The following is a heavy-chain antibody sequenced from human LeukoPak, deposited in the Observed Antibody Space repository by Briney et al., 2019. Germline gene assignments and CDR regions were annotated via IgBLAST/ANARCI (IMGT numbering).Heavy chain of an antibody. CDR1: GFTFSSYA. CDR2: ISFNGGST. J-gene: IGHJ3*02. CDR3: ARPDHRQALDI. Sequence: PGGSLRLSCAASGFTFSSYAMHWVRQAPGKGLEYVSGISFNGGSTYHANSVKGRFTISRDNSKNTLYLQMGSLRAEDMAVYYCARPDHRQALDIWAKGQWSPSLQ. V-gene: IGHV3-64*01. D-gene: IGHD1-14*01.